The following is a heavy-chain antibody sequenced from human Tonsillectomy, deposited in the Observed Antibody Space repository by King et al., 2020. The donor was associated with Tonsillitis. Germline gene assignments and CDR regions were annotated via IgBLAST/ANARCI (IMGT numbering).Heavy chain of an antibody. Sequence: VQLQQWGAGLLKPSETLSLTCAVYGGSFSGYYWSWIRQPPGKGLEWIGEINHSGSTNYNPSLKSRVTISVDTSKNQLSLKLSSVTAADTAVYYCARGRGITIFGMVIIGTWFDPWGQGTLVTVSS. V-gene: IGHV4-34*01. CDR3: ARGRGITIFGMVIIGTWFDP. J-gene: IGHJ5*02. CDR1: GGSFSGYY. D-gene: IGHD3-3*01. CDR2: INHSGST.